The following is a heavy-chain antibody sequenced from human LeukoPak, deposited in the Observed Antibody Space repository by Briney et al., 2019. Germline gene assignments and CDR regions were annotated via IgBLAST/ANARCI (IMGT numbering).Heavy chain of an antibody. CDR1: GGSISSYY. D-gene: IGHD3-22*01. Sequence: PSETLSLTCTVSGGSISSYYWSWIRQLAGKGLEWIGRIYTSGSTNYNPSLKSRVTISVDKSKNQFSLKLSSVTAADTAVYYCAREVPNSSGYYYVRAFDYWGQGTLVTVSS. J-gene: IGHJ4*02. CDR2: IYTSGST. CDR3: AREVPNSSGYYYVRAFDY. V-gene: IGHV4-4*07.